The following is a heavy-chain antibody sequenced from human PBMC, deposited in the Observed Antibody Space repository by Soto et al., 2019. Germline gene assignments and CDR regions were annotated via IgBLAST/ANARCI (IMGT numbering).Heavy chain of an antibody. CDR1: GLTFINYA. CDR3: VGQLYSSGWAAVSP. V-gene: IGHV3-33*01. J-gene: IGHJ5*02. CDR2: IRSDGSHE. Sequence: QVQLVESGGGVVQPGSSLRLACAASGLTFINYAMHWVRQAPGKGLEWVAVIRSDGSHENYADAVKGRFTISRDNSKNNLYLKVNSLRAEDTALYYCVGQLYSSGWAAVSPWGQGTLVTVSS. D-gene: IGHD6-19*01.